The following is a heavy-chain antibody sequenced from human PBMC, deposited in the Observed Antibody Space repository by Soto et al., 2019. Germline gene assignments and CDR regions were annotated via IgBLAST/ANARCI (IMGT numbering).Heavy chain of an antibody. V-gene: IGHV3-23*01. Sequence: EVQLLESGGGLVQPGGSLRLSCAASGFTFSSYAMSWVRQAPGKGLEWVSGISGSGGSTYYADHVKGRFTISRDNSKNTLYQQMNGLRAEDTAVYYCAKGLYSSGWYFDAWGQGTLVTVSS. CDR1: GFTFSSYA. D-gene: IGHD6-19*01. J-gene: IGHJ4*02. CDR3: AKGLYSSGWYFDA. CDR2: ISGSGGST.